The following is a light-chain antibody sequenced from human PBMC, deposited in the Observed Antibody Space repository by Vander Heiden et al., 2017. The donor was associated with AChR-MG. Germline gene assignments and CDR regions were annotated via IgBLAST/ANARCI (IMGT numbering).Light chain of an antibody. CDR2: HGS. V-gene: IGLV3-21*02. CDR1: NIGSKR. J-gene: IGLJ3*02. CDR3: QVWDSSSIHPGV. Sequence: SYVLTQPPSVSVAPGQAARVSGGGNNIGSKRVHWYQQKPGQAPVLVVFHGSDRPSGISERFSVSNSGNTATLTVGRVEAGDEADFYCQVWDSSSIHPGVFGGGTKLTVL.